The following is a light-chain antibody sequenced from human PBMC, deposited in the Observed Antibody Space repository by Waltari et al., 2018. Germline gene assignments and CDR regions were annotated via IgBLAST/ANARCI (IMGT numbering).Light chain of an antibody. V-gene: IGLV2-11*01. J-gene: IGLJ1*01. CDR1: SSDVGGYNY. Sequence: QSALTQPRSVSGSPGQSVTISCTGTSSDVGGYNYVSWYQQYPGKAPKLMIYDVSERPSGVPDRFSGSKSGNTGSLTISGLQAEDEADYYCCSYAGSYTFYVFGTGTKVTVL. CDR3: CSYAGSYTFYV. CDR2: DVS.